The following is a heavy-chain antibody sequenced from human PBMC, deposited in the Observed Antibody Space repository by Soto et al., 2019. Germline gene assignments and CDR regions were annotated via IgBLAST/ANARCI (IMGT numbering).Heavy chain of an antibody. J-gene: IGHJ4*02. CDR3: GTWRGSSWFDY. CDR1: GFTFSSYS. V-gene: IGHV5-51*01. Sequence: PGESLKISCKASGFTFSSYSLGWVRHMPGKGLQWMGNIFSSDSSAKYSPSFVGQVTISVDRSINIAYLQWSSLKASDTAIYHCGTWRGSSWFDYWGPGTQVTVS. CDR2: IFSSDSSA. D-gene: IGHD2-2*01.